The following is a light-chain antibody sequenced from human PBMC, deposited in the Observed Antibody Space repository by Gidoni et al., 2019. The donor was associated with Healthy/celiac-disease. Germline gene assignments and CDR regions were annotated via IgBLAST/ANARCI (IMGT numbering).Light chain of an antibody. CDR1: QSVSSSY. CDR2: GAS. Sequence: EIVLTQSPRTLSLSPGARATLSSRPSQSVSSSYLAWYQQKPGQAPRLLIYGASSRATGIPDRFSGSGSGTDFTLTISRLEPEDFAVYYCQQYGSSPEYTFXQXTKLEIK. V-gene: IGKV3-20*01. J-gene: IGKJ2*01. CDR3: QQYGSSPEYT.